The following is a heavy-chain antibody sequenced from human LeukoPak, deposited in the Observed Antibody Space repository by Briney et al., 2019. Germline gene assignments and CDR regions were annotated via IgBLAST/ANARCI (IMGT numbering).Heavy chain of an antibody. CDR2: IGPQKGGT. Sequence: RASMKVSCKSSGYIFTDHYIHWVRQAPGQGLEWMGYIGPQKGGTSSPQEFRGRVTISRETSMATAYLELTRLTPDDTAVYYCAREGRGRLSKDFDLWGQGTLVTVSS. CDR3: AREGRGRLSKDFDL. J-gene: IGHJ4*02. V-gene: IGHV1-2*02. D-gene: IGHD2/OR15-2a*01. CDR1: GYIFTDHY.